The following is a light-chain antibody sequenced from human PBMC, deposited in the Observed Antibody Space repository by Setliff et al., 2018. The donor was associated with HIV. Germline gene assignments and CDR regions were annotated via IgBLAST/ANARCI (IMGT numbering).Light chain of an antibody. CDR3: CSYTSRNTWV. CDR1: SSDVGSYNR. V-gene: IGLV2-18*02. CDR2: EVN. Sequence: QSALTQPPSVSGSPGQPVTISCAGTSSDVGSYNRVSWYRQTPGTAPKLMIFEVNKRPSGVPDRFSGSRSGNTASLTIAGLQADDEADYYCCSYTSRNTWVFGGGTKVTV. J-gene: IGLJ3*02.